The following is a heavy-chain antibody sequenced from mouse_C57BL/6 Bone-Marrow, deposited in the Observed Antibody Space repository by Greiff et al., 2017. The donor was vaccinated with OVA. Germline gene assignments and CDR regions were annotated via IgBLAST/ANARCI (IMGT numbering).Heavy chain of an antibody. CDR2: INYDGSST. D-gene: IGHD2-4*01. CDR3: ARRYDYGPFDY. CDR1: GFTFSDYY. Sequence: EVNLVESEGGLVQPGSSMKLSCTASGFTFSDYYMAWVRQVPEKGLEWVANINYDGSSTYYLDSLKSRFIISRDNAKNILYLQMSSLKSEDTATYYCARRYDYGPFDYWGQGTTLTVSS. V-gene: IGHV5-16*01. J-gene: IGHJ2*01.